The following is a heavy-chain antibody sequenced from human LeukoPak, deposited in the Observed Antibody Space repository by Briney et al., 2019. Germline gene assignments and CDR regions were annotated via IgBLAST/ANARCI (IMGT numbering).Heavy chain of an antibody. D-gene: IGHD5-18*01. CDR3: ARDPRYSYGYEFDY. CDR2: ISGSGGST. J-gene: IGHJ4*02. Sequence: PGGSLRLSCAASGFTFSSYAMSWVRQAPGKGLEWVSAISGSGGSTYYADSVKGRFTISRDNSKNTLYLQMNSLRAEDTAVYYCARDPRYSYGYEFDYWGQGTLVTVSS. CDR1: GFTFSSYA. V-gene: IGHV3-23*01.